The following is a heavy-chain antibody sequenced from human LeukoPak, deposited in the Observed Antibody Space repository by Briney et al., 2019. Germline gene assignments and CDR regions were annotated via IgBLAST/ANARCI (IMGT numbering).Heavy chain of an antibody. J-gene: IGHJ4*02. CDR2: VYYSGST. Sequence: SETLSLTCNVSGGSISSDYWSWFRQPPGKGLEWIGYVYYSGSTNYNPSLNSRVTISVDTSKNQFSLKLSSVTAADTAVYYCARVPYFDFWTGYYFDYWGQGTLVTVSS. CDR3: ARVPYFDFWTGYYFDY. CDR1: GGSISSDY. D-gene: IGHD3-3*01. V-gene: IGHV4-59*01.